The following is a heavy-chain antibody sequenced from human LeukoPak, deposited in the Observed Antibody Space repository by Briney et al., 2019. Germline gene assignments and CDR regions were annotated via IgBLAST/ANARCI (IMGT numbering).Heavy chain of an antibody. CDR3: AKERLTTTTFDS. CDR1: GFTFSTYD. Sequence: PGGSLRLSCAASGFTFSTYDMSWVRQAPGKGLEWVSLISGSGGRTYYADSVKGRFTISRDNGKNTLSLQMNSRRAEDTALYYCAKERLTTTTFDSWGRGTLVTVSS. J-gene: IGHJ4*02. CDR2: ISGSGGRT. D-gene: IGHD4-11*01. V-gene: IGHV3-23*01.